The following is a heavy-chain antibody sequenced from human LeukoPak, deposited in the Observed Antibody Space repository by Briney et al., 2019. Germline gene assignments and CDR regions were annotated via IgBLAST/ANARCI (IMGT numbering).Heavy chain of an antibody. D-gene: IGHD6-19*01. CDR3: ARVSSGWYEIMMGAFDI. V-gene: IGHV1-46*01. J-gene: IGHJ3*02. CDR1: GYTFTSYY. CDR2: INPSGGST. Sequence: ASVKVSCKASGYTFTSYYMHWVRQAPGQGLEWMGIINPSGGSTSYAQKFQGRVTMTRDMSTSTAYMELSRLRSDDTAVYYCARVSSGWYEIMMGAFDIWGQGTMVTVSS.